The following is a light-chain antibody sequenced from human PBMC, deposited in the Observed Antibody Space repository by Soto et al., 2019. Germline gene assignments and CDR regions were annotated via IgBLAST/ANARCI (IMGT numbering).Light chain of an antibody. CDR2: EVT. CDR1: SSDIGGYNY. CDR3: NSYGDSGNLVV. V-gene: IGLV2-8*01. J-gene: IGLJ2*01. Sequence: QSALTQPPSASGSPGQSVTISCTGTSSDIGGYNYVSWYQQHPGKAPKLIIYEVTKRPSGVPDRFSGSKSGNTASLTVSGLQAEDEADYYCNSYGDSGNLVVFGGGTQLTVL.